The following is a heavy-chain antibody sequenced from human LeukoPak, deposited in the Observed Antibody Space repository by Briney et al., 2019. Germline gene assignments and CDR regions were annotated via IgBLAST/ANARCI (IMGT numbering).Heavy chain of an antibody. CDR3: ARLIRRFGVFNWFDP. CDR1: GFSISIGYY. CDR2: IYHTGTT. J-gene: IGHJ5*02. D-gene: IGHD3-10*01. V-gene: IGHV4-38-2*02. Sequence: SETLSLTCIVSGFSISIGYYWGWIRQPPGKGLECIGTIYHTGTTYYNPSLKSRVTISVDTSKNQFSLKLSSVTAADTAVYYCARLIRRFGVFNWFDPWGQGTLVTVSS.